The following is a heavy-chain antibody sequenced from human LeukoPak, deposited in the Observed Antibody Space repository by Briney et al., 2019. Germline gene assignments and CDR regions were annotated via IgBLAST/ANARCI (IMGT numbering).Heavy chain of an antibody. D-gene: IGHD3-9*01. Sequence: PGGSLRLSCAASGFTFSSYVMSWVRQAPGRGLEWVSALSGSSTYYADSVKGRFTISRDNSKNTLYLQMNSLRGEDTAVYYCAKAEGYDILTGLDYWGQGTLVTVSS. V-gene: IGHV3-23*01. CDR3: AKAEGYDILTGLDY. J-gene: IGHJ4*02. CDR2: LSGSST. CDR1: GFTFSSYV.